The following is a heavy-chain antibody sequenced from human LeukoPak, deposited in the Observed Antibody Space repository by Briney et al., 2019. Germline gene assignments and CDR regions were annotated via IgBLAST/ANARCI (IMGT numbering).Heavy chain of an antibody. J-gene: IGHJ5*02. CDR2: INPSGGST. CDR3: AREPPGGYCSSTSCSMNWFDP. D-gene: IGHD2-2*01. CDR1: GYTFTSYY. Sequence: ASVKVSCKASGYTFTSYYMHWVRQAPGQGLEWMGIINPSGGSTSYAQKFQGRVTMTRDMSTSTVYMELSSLRSEDTAVYYCAREPPGGYCSSTSCSMNWFDPWGQGTLVTVSS. V-gene: IGHV1-46*01.